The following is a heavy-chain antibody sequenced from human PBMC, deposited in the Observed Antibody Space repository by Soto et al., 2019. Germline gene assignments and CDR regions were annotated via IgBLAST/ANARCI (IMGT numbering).Heavy chain of an antibody. D-gene: IGHD4-17*01. J-gene: IGHJ4*02. CDR2: ISAYNGNT. V-gene: IGHV1-18*04. Sequence: ASVKVSCKASGYTFTGYYMHWVRQAPGQGLEWMGWISAYNGNTNYAQKLQGRVTMTTDTSTSTAYMELRSLRSDDTAVYYCARGHTERLGDYFITWGQGTLVTVSS. CDR3: ARGHTERLGDYFIT. CDR1: GYTFTGYY.